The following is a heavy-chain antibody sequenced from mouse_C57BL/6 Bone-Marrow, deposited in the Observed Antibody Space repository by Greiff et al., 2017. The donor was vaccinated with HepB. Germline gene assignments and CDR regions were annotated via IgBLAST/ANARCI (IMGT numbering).Heavy chain of an antibody. CDR3: ARNFDYYGSSYIDY. J-gene: IGHJ2*01. CDR2: IWSGGST. V-gene: IGHV2-2*01. CDR1: GFSLTSYG. Sequence: VMLVESGPGLVQPSQSLSITCTVSGFSLTSYGVHWVRQSPGKGLEWLGVIWSGGSTDYNAAFISRLSISKDNSKSQVFFKMNSLQADDTAIYYCARNFDYYGSSYIDYWGQGTTLTVSS. D-gene: IGHD1-1*01.